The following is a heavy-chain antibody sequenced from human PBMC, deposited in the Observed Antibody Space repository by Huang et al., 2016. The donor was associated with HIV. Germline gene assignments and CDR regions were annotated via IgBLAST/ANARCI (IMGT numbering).Heavy chain of an antibody. D-gene: IGHD4-4*01. Sequence: QVQLLQSGAEVKKPGSSVKVSCKASGGPFRSYSIAWVRQAPGQGLEWMASLMPVVESPNYAQKLKGRVRVTADESTSTVYMELRDLRPDDTAVYFCARGSLEYSVSSSLDYWGQGTHVTVSS. CDR3: ARGSLEYSVSSSLDY. V-gene: IGHV1-69*11. CDR2: LMPVVESP. J-gene: IGHJ4*02. CDR1: GGPFRSYS.